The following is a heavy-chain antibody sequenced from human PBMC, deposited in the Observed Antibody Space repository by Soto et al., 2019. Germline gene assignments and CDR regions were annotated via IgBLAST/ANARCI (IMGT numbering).Heavy chain of an antibody. CDR1: GDSISTSSYY. J-gene: IGHJ5*02. V-gene: IGHV4-39*07. CDR2: IYYSGAT. CDR3: ARTGRHCSSTSGYSFFWFDP. Sequence: TSETLSLTCDVSGDSISTSSYYWGWIRQPPGKGLEWIASIYYSGATYYSPSLQSRVTISVDRSKNQFSLKLSSVTAADTAVYYCARTGRHCSSTSGYSFFWFDPWGQGTLVTVSS. D-gene: IGHD2-2*01.